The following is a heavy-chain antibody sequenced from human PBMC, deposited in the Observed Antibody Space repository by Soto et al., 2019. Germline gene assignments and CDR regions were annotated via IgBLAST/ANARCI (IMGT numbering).Heavy chain of an antibody. CDR3: ARDPSEGRVGNWFES. CDR2: ISSSTSYI. D-gene: IGHD1-26*01. V-gene: IGHV3-21*01. CDR1: GFAFRRYG. J-gene: IGHJ5*01. Sequence: GSLRLSCAASGFAFRRYGVNWIRQGPGKGLEWVSSISSSTSYIYYADSVKGRFSISRDNAKKILYLEMYALRTDDTAVYYCARDPSEGRVGNWFESWGQGTLVTVS.